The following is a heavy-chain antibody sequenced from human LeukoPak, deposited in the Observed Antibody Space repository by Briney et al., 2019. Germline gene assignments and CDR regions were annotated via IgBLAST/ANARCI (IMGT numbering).Heavy chain of an antibody. D-gene: IGHD2-15*01. J-gene: IGHJ5*02. Sequence: GGSLRLSCAASGFTFSNYAMHWVRQVPGKGLEWVAVISYDGSNKYYADSLKGRFTISRDNSKNTLYLQVNSLIPEDTAVYYCAKVKDPYEVLYWFDPWGQGTLVTVSS. CDR3: AKVKDPYEVLYWFDP. V-gene: IGHV3-30-3*01. CDR2: ISYDGSNK. CDR1: GFTFSNYA.